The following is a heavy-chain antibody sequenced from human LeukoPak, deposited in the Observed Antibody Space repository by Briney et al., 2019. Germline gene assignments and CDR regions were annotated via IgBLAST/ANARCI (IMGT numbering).Heavy chain of an antibody. D-gene: IGHD3-22*01. CDR1: GYTLTELS. CDR2: FDPEDGET. Sequence: ASVKVSCKVSGYTLTELSMHWVRQAPGKGLEWMGGFDPEDGETIYAQKFQGRVTMTEDTSTDTAYMELSSLRSDDTAVYYCARDYYDSSGYRRYFDYWGQGTLVTVSS. V-gene: IGHV1-24*01. CDR3: ARDYYDSSGYRRYFDY. J-gene: IGHJ4*02.